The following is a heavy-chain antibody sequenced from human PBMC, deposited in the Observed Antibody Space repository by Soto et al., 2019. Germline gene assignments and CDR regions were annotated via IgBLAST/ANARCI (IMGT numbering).Heavy chain of an antibody. V-gene: IGHV3-72*01. CDR3: ARGPMSVVLGKTAALDY. J-gene: IGHJ4*02. CDR1: GFTFSDHY. D-gene: IGHD3-10*01. CDR2: TRNKAHSYTT. Sequence: EVQLVESGGGLVQPGGSLRLSCAVSGFTFSDHYINWVRQAPGKGLEWVGRTRNKAHSYTTEYAASVKGRFTISRDDSKDTVYLQMNSLKTEDTAVYYCARGPMSVVLGKTAALDYGGQGTLVTVS.